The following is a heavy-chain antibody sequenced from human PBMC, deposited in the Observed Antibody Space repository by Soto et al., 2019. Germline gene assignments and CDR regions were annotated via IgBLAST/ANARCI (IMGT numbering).Heavy chain of an antibody. D-gene: IGHD3-10*02. V-gene: IGHV1-69*13. CDR1: GDTFSSYA. CDR2: IIPTFGRT. CDR3: ARDPLSSFAMDV. J-gene: IGHJ6*02. Sequence: ASVKVSCKASGDTFSSYAISWVRQAPGKGLEWMGKIIPTFGRTNYAQKFQGRLTISADDSTSTAYMELTSLESEDTAVYYCARDPLSSFAMDVWGQGTTVTVSS.